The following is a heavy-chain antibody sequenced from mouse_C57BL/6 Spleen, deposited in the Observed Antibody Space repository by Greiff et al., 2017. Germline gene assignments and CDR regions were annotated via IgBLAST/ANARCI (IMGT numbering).Heavy chain of an antibody. Sequence: EVQLQQSGPELVKPGASVKISCKASGYTFTDYYMNWVKQSHGKSLEWIGDINPNNGGTSYNQKFKGKATLTVDKSSSTAYMELRSLTSEDSAVYYCATSDSSGDYFDYWGQGTTLTVSS. J-gene: IGHJ2*01. CDR3: ATSDSSGDYFDY. V-gene: IGHV1-26*01. CDR2: INPNNGGT. CDR1: GYTFTDYY. D-gene: IGHD3-2*02.